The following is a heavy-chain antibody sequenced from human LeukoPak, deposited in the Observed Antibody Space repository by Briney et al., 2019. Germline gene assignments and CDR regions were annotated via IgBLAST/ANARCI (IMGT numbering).Heavy chain of an antibody. D-gene: IGHD4-17*01. CDR2: IYTSGST. J-gene: IGHJ6*02. V-gene: IGHV4-4*07. CDR3: ARDSYGDYYYYYGMDV. CDR1: GGSVSSYY. Sequence: SETLSLTCTVSGGSVSSYYWSWIRQPAGKGLEWIGRIYTSGSTNYNPSLKSRVTMSVDTSKNQFSLKLSSVTAADTAVYYCARDSYGDYYYYYGMDVWGQGTTVTVSS.